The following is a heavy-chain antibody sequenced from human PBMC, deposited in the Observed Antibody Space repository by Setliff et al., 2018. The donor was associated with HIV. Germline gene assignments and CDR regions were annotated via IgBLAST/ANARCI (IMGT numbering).Heavy chain of an antibody. D-gene: IGHD3-16*01. CDR3: ARGDPFTDFDS. CDR2: IYTNGNT. Sequence: PSETLSLTCTVSGGSISRGSYYWSWIRQPAGKGLEWIGRIYTNGNTNYDPSLKSRVTVSADTSKNQFSLKRTSVTAADTAVYYCARGDPFTDFDSWGQGTLVTVSS. CDR1: GGSISRGSYY. V-gene: IGHV4-61*02. J-gene: IGHJ4*02.